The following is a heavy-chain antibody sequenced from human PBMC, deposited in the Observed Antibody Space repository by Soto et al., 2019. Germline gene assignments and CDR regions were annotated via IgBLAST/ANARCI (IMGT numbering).Heavy chain of an antibody. CDR2: ISSSSYI. CDR3: ARGAYDFSSGSTLYYFDY. CDR1: GFTFSSYS. Sequence: GGSLRLSCAASGFTFSSYSMNWVRQAPGKGLEWVSSISSSSYIYYADSVKGRFTISRDNAKNSLYLQMNSLRAEDTAVYYCARGAYDFSSGSTLYYFDYWGQGTLVTVSS. D-gene: IGHD3-3*01. V-gene: IGHV3-21*01. J-gene: IGHJ4*02.